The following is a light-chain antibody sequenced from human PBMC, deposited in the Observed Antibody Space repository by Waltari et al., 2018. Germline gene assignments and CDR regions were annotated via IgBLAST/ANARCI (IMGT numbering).Light chain of an antibody. V-gene: IGLV1-40*01. Sequence: QSVLTQPPSVSGAPGQRVTISCTGSSSNIGAGYDVHWYQQLPGTAPKLRIYVNSNRPSGVPDRFSGSKSGTSASLAITGLQAEDEADYYCQSYDSSLSGSVFGGGTKLTVL. CDR3: QSYDSSLSGSV. CDR2: VNS. J-gene: IGLJ2*01. CDR1: SSNIGAGYD.